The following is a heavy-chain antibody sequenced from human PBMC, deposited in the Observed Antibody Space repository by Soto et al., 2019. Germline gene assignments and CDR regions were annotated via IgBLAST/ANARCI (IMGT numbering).Heavy chain of an antibody. V-gene: IGHV3-33*03. CDR1: GFIFSNYA. J-gene: IGHJ4*02. D-gene: IGHD3-22*01. CDR3: AKDTYYHDSSGYYIFDY. CDR2: IWYDGSTI. Sequence: GGSLRLSCEASGFIFSNYAMHWVRQGPGKGLEWVAVIWYDGSTIYYADSVRGRFTISRDNSKNTVYLQMNSLRAEDTAVYYCAKDTYYHDSSGYYIFDYWGQGTLVTVSS.